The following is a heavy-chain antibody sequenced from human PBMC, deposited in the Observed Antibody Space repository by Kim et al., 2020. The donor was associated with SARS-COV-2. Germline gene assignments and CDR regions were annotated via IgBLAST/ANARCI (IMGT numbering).Heavy chain of an antibody. D-gene: IGHD2-15*01. CDR3: ARHMGCSGGSCYAYYYYGMDV. Sequence: SETLSLTCTVSGGSISSYYWSWIRQPPGKGLEWIGYIYYSGSTNYNPSLKSRVTISVDTSKNQFSLKLSSVTAADTAVYYCARHMGCSGGSCYAYYYYGMDVWGQGTTVTVSS. J-gene: IGHJ6*02. CDR1: GGSISSYY. V-gene: IGHV4-59*08. CDR2: IYYSGST.